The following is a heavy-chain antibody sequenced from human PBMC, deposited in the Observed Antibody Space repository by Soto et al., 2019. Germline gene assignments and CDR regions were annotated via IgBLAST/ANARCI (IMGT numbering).Heavy chain of an antibody. CDR2: ISAYNGNT. D-gene: IGHD2-2*01. CDR1: GYTFSTYG. J-gene: IGHJ3*02. CDR3: ASHSYCISTSCEHYGAFDI. V-gene: IGHV1-18*01. Sequence: ASVKVSCKASGYTFSTYGISWVRQAPGQGLEWMGWISAYNGNTNYVQKLQGRVTMTTDTSTSTAYMELRGLRSDDTAVYYCASHSYCISTSCEHYGAFDIWGQGTMVTVSS.